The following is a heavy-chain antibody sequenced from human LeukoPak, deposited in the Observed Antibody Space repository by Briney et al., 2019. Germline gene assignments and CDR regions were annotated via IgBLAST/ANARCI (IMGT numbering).Heavy chain of an antibody. CDR1: GFTFSHYW. D-gene: IGHD3-9*01. CDR2: INHSGST. Sequence: GSLRLSCAASGFTFSHYWMSWIRQPPGKGLEWIGEINHSGSTNYNPSLKSRVTISVDTSKNQFSLKLSSMTAADTAVYYCAAYYSNPAGIFYNGIDHWGQGTLVTVSS. CDR3: AAYYSNPAGIFYNGIDH. J-gene: IGHJ4*02. V-gene: IGHV4-34*08.